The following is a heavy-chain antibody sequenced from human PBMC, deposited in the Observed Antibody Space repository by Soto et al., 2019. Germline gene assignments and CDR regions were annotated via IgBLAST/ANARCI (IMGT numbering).Heavy chain of an antibody. J-gene: IGHJ4*02. V-gene: IGHV4-59*08. CDR3: ARRYGGNLDY. Sequence: QVQLQESGPGLVKPSETLSLTCTVSGGSISSYYWSWIRQPPGKGLEWTGYIYYSGGTNYNPSLKSRAPVTVDSPKNHFSLKLSSVTAADAAVYYCARRYGGNLDYWRQRTLVTVSS. CDR1: GGSISSYY. CDR2: IYYSGGT. D-gene: IGHD1-26*01.